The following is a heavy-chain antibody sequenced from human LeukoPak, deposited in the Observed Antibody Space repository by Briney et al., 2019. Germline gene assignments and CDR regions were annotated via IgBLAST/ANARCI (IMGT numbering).Heavy chain of an antibody. D-gene: IGHD2-15*01. CDR3: ARAGYCGDGGCRGGSAFDV. CDR2: INPSGGST. CDR1: GYTVTSYY. J-gene: IGHJ3*01. Sequence: ASVKVSCTASGYTVTSYYMHWVRQAPGQGLEWMGIINPSGGSTSYAQKFQGRFTVTTDTSTSTAYMELRSLTYDDTAVYYCARAGYCGDGGCRGGSAFDVWGQGTMVTVSS. V-gene: IGHV1-46*01.